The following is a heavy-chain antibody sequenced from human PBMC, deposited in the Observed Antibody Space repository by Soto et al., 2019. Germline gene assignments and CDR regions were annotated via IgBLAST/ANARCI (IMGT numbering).Heavy chain of an antibody. CDR3: AKGGLPGRAPAGFNS. V-gene: IGHV3-30*18. CDR2: VSHDGMNT. D-gene: IGHD2-15*01. J-gene: IGHJ4*02. Sequence: VQLVESGGGVVQPGRSLRLSCAASGFTFSDYAMHWVRQAPGKGLEWVAVVSHDGMNTHYADSVKGRFTISRDSSHNTVSLEMTSLGAAGAGVYYGAKGGLPGRAPAGFNSWGRGALVTVSS. CDR1: GFTFSDYA.